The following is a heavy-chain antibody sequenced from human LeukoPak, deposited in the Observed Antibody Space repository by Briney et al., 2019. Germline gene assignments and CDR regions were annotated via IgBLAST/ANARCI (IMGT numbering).Heavy chain of an antibody. V-gene: IGHV4-30-2*01. CDR3: ARGREMPTYYFDY. D-gene: IGHD5-24*01. CDR1: GGSISSGGYY. J-gene: IGHJ4*02. Sequence: PSETLSLTCTVSGGSISSGGYYWSWIRQPPGKGLEWIGYIYHSGSTYYNPSLKSRVTISVDRSKNQFSLKLSSVTAADTAVYYCARGREMPTYYFDYWGQGTLVTVSS. CDR2: IYHSGST.